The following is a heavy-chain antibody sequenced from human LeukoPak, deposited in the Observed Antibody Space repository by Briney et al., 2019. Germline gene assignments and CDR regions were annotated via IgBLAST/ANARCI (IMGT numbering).Heavy chain of an antibody. Sequence: GGSLRLSCAAAGFTFSNYAMSWVREAPGKGLELVSAISGSGVSTYYVDSVKGRFTIARDNSKNTLYLQMNSLRAEDTAIYYCARSRVWYGSGSYSDYWGQGTLVTVSS. V-gene: IGHV3-23*01. CDR1: GFTFSNYA. CDR2: ISGSGVST. D-gene: IGHD3-10*01. J-gene: IGHJ4*02. CDR3: ARSRVWYGSGSYSDY.